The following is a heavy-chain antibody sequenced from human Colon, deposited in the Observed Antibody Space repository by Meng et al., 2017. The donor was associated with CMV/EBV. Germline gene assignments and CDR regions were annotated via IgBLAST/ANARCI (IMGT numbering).Heavy chain of an antibody. J-gene: IGHJ4*02. CDR1: GFTFSNHW. Sequence: LSLTCAASGFTFSNHWMSWVRQTPGKGLEWVANIKQDGREKHYVDSVKGRFTISRDNARNSLFLQMNSLRVEDTAVYYCARDAAAADFWGQGTLVTVSS. D-gene: IGHD6-13*01. V-gene: IGHV3-7*01. CDR2: IKQDGREK. CDR3: ARDAAAADF.